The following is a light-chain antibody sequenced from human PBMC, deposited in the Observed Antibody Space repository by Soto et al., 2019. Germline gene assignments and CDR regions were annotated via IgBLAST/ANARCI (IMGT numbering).Light chain of an antibody. V-gene: IGLV2-23*01. CDR2: EGS. CDR3: CSYAGSSTGV. Sequence: QSALTQPASVSGSPGQSITISCTGTSGDVGSYNLVSWYQQQSGRAPKLMIYEGSKRPSGVSNRFSGSKSGNTASLTISGLQAEDEADYYCCSYAGSSTGVFGGGTQLTVL. J-gene: IGLJ3*02. CDR1: SGDVGSYNL.